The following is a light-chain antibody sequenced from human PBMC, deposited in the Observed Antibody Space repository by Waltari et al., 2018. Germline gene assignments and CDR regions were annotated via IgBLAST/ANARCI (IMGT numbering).Light chain of an antibody. Sequence: QSVLTQPPSVSAAPGRKVTISCSGSTSNIGNNYVSWYQQVPGPAPKVFSYETEKRPSGIPDRFSGSKSGTSASLGITGLQTGDEAAYYCGTWDNNLSALVFGGGTKLTVL. J-gene: IGLJ2*01. CDR3: GTWDNNLSALV. CDR1: TSNIGNNY. V-gene: IGLV1-51*02. CDR2: ETE.